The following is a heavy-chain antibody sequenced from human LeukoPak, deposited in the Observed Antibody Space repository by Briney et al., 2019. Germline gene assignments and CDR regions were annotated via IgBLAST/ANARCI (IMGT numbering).Heavy chain of an antibody. J-gene: IGHJ3*02. V-gene: IGHV1-46*01. CDR1: GYTFTRYY. CDR3: ARDGTVTRAFDI. D-gene: IGHD4-11*01. CDR2: INPSGGHT. Sequence: GASVKVSCKASGYTFTRYYMHWVRQAPGQGLEWMGIINPSGGHTNYAQKFRGRVTMTRDTSTSTVYMELSSLRSEDTAVYYCARDGTVTRAFDIWGQGTMVTVSS.